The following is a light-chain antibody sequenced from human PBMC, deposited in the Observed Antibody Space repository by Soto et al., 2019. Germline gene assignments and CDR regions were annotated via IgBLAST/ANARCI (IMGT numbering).Light chain of an antibody. V-gene: IGKV3-11*01. CDR3: QQRSNWPRT. CDR1: QSVSRY. Sequence: LKHSAASLSLSPRERATLPCRASQSVSRYLAWYQQKPGQAPRLLIYDASNRATGIPARFSGSGSGTDFTLTISSLEPEDVAGDYCQQRSNWPRTFAQGTKVDIK. CDR2: DAS. J-gene: IGKJ1*01.